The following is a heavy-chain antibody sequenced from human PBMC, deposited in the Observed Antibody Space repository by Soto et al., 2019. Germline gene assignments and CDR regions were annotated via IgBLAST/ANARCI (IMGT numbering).Heavy chain of an antibody. D-gene: IGHD5-12*01. V-gene: IGHV4-34*01. Sequence: QVQLQQWGAGLLKPSETLSLTCAVYGGYFSGYYWSWIRQPPGKGLEWIGEINHRGYTTYNPSLNSRVTISVDTSKKQFSLRLSSVTAADTAVYYCARVDIVTTNWFDPWGQGTPVTVSS. CDR3: ARVDIVTTNWFDP. J-gene: IGHJ5*02. CDR1: GGYFSGYY. CDR2: INHRGYT.